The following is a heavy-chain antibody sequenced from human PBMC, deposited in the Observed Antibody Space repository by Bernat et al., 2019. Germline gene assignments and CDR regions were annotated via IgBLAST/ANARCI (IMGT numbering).Heavy chain of an antibody. CDR2: ISSVTSYI. Sequence: EVQLVESGGGLVKPGGSLRLSCVASGFTFSIYSMNWVRQAPGKGLEWVSSISSVTSYIYYADSVKGRFTISRDNAKNSLYLQMSSLRAEDTAVYYCARHSVAEELDYWGQGTLVTVSS. J-gene: IGHJ4*02. D-gene: IGHD6-19*01. CDR1: GFTFSIYS. V-gene: IGHV3-21*01. CDR3: ARHSVAEELDY.